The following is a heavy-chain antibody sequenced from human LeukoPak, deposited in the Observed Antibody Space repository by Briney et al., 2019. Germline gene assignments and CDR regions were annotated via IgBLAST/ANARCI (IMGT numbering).Heavy chain of an antibody. D-gene: IGHD6-19*01. CDR2: ISYDGSNK. Sequence: PGTSLRLSCAASGFTFSSYAMHWVRQAPGKGLEWVAVISYDGSNKYYADSVKGRFTISRDNSKNTLYLQMNSLRAEDTAVYYCASLAVAGTSFDYWGQGTLVTVSS. V-gene: IGHV3-30*04. CDR1: GFTFSSYA. CDR3: ASLAVAGTSFDY. J-gene: IGHJ4*02.